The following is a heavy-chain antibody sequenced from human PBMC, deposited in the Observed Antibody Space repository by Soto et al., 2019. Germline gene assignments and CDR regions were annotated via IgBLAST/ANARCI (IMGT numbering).Heavy chain of an antibody. CDR1: GGTFSSYA. J-gene: IGHJ6*02. CDR2: IIPIFGTA. CDR3: ARGGGFGEFPVRYYGMDV. D-gene: IGHD3-10*01. Sequence: QVQLVQSGAEVKKPGSSVKVSCKASGGTFSSYAISWVRQAPGQGLEWMGGIIPIFGTANYAQKFQGRVTITADESTRTAYMELSSLRSEDTAVYYCARGGGFGEFPVRYYGMDVWGQGTTVTVSS. V-gene: IGHV1-69*01.